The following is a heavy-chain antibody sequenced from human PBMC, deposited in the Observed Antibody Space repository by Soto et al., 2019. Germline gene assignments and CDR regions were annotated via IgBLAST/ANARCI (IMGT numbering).Heavy chain of an antibody. D-gene: IGHD2-2*01. V-gene: IGHV1-8*02. CDR1: GYTFTSYA. J-gene: IGHJ5*02. CDR2: MNPNSGNT. CDR3: ARGNGYCISTSCYFWFDP. Sequence: ASVKVSCKASGYTFTSYAIDWVRQATGQGLEWMGWMNPNSGNTGYAQKFQGRVTMTRNTSISTAYMELSSLRSEDTAVYYCARGNGYCISTSCYFWFDPWGQGTLVTVSS.